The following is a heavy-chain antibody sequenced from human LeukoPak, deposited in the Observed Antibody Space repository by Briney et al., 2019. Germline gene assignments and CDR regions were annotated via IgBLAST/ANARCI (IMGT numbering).Heavy chain of an antibody. CDR1: GYTFTGYH. Sequence: ASVKVSCKASGYTFTGYHMHWVRQAPGQGLEWMGRINPNSGDTNNAQKFQGRVTMTRNTSISTAYMDLSRLTSDDTAVYYCARDYCSSTSCLFDYWGQGTLVTVSS. J-gene: IGHJ4*02. D-gene: IGHD2-2*01. V-gene: IGHV1-2*06. CDR3: ARDYCSSTSCLFDY. CDR2: INPNSGDT.